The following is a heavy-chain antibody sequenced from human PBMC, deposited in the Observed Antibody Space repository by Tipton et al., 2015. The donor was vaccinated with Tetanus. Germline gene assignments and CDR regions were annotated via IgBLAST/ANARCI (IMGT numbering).Heavy chain of an antibody. V-gene: IGHV4-31*03. CDR2: VYYTGST. Sequence: TLSLTCTVSGGSISSGGYYWSWIRQHPGKGLEWIGYVYYTGSTDYNPSLKSRVTISVDTSKSQFSLRLTSVTAADTAVYYCARSKLLWFGESLSGFDSWGQGTLVTVSA. CDR3: ARSKLLWFGESLSGFDS. J-gene: IGHJ4*02. D-gene: IGHD3-10*01. CDR1: GGSISSGGYY.